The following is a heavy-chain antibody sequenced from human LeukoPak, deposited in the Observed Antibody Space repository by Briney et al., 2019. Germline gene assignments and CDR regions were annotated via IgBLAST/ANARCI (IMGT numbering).Heavy chain of an antibody. CDR2: MNPNSGNT. D-gene: IGHD6-13*01. J-gene: IGHJ4*02. Sequence: ASVKVSCKASGYTFTSYDINWVRQATGQGLEWMGWMNPNSGNTGYAQKFQGRVTMTRNTSISTAYMELSSLRSEDTAVYYCARVVSSSSWYGTDYFDYWSQGTLVTVSS. CDR1: GYTFTSYD. V-gene: IGHV1-8*01. CDR3: ARVVSSSSWYGTDYFDY.